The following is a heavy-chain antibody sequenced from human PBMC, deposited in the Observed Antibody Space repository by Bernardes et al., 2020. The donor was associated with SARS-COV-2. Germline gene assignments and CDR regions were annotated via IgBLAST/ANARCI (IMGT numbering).Heavy chain of an antibody. CDR1: GYSFTRYY. V-gene: IGHV1-2*02. CDR3: ATVITGDYFFDH. J-gene: IGHJ4*02. Sequence: ASVKVSCKASGYSFTRYYMYWVRQAPRQGLEWMGWINPNSGAADYAQTFKGRVTMTRDTSINTAYLDLSRLTSDDTAVYYCATVITGDYFFDHWGQGSLVTVS. CDR2: INPNSGAA. D-gene: IGHD3-16*01.